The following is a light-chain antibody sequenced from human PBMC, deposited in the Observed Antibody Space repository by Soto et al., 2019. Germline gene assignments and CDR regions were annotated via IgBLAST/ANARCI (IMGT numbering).Light chain of an antibody. J-gene: IGKJ1*01. V-gene: IGKV1-5*01. CDR3: QQYNSYQGT. Sequence: DIQMTQSPSTLSASVGDRVTITCRASQSISSWLAWYQQKPRKAPKLLIYDASSLESGVPSRFSGSGSGTEFTLTISSLQPDDFATYYCQQYNSYQGTFGQGTKVEIK. CDR1: QSISSW. CDR2: DAS.